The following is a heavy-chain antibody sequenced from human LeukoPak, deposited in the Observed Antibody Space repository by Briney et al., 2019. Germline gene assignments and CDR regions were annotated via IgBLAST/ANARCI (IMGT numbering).Heavy chain of an antibody. J-gene: IGHJ4*02. CDR1: GGSPTNYF. CDR2: VYTSGTT. V-gene: IGHV4-4*07. D-gene: IGHD5-18*01. Sequence: SETLSLTCTVSGGSPTNYFCSWIRLPAGKGLEWIGRVYTSGTTNSNPSLKSRVTMSVDTSKKQFSLNLSSVTAADTAIYYCAREGGYSYGFDYWSRGTLVTVSS. CDR3: AREGGYSYGFDY.